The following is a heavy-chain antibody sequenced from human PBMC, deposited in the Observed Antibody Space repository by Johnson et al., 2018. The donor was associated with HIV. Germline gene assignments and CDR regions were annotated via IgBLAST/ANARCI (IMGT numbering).Heavy chain of an antibody. J-gene: IGHJ3*02. D-gene: IGHD2-8*01. CDR1: GFTFSSYD. CDR3: ARGHNGALDI. CDR2: IGTAGDT. Sequence: VQLVESGGGLVQPGGSLRLSCAASGFTFSSYDMHWVRQATGKGLEWVSAIGTAGDTYYPGSVKGRFTISRDNAKNSLYLQMNSLRVEDTAVYYCARGHNGALDIWGQGTMLTVSS. V-gene: IGHV3-13*01.